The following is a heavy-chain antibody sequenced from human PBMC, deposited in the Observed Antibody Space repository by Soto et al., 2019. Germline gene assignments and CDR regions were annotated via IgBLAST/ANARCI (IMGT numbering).Heavy chain of an antibody. CDR1: GGSIRSYY. V-gene: IGHV4-4*07. Sequence: TLSLTCTVSGGSIRSYYWSWIRQPAGKGLEWIGRIYTSGSTNYNPSLKSRVTISLDKSENQFSLKVTSLTAADTAVYYCASRDPGTSVDYWGQGTLVT. CDR3: ASRDPGTSVDY. J-gene: IGHJ4*02. CDR2: IYTSGST. D-gene: IGHD1-7*01.